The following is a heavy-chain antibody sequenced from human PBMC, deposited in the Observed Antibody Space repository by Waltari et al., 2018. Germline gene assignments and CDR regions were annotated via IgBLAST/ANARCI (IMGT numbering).Heavy chain of an antibody. CDR3: ARGLKDIVVVPADDFPERWYFDL. J-gene: IGHJ2*01. CDR1: GGSFSGYY. CDR2: INHSGST. D-gene: IGHD2-2*01. Sequence: QVQLQQWGAGLLKPSETLSLTCAVYGGSFSGYYWSWIRQPPGKGLEWIGEINHSGSTNYNPSLKRRVTISVDTSKNQFSLKLSSVTAADTAVYYCARGLKDIVVVPADDFPERWYFDLWGRGTLVTVSS. V-gene: IGHV4-34*01.